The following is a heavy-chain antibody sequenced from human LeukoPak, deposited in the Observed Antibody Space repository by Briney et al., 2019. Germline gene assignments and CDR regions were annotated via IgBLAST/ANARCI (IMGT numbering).Heavy chain of an antibody. CDR1: GFTFNTYG. CDR3: ARAPSSEQQLQFDY. CDR2: ISGSGGST. V-gene: IGHV3-23*01. J-gene: IGHJ4*02. Sequence: GGSLRLSCAASGFTFNTYGMSWVRQAPGKGLEWVSAISGSGGSTYYADSVNGRFTISRDNSKNTLYLQMNSLRAEDTAVYYCARAPSSEQQLQFDYWDQGTLVTVSS. D-gene: IGHD6-13*01.